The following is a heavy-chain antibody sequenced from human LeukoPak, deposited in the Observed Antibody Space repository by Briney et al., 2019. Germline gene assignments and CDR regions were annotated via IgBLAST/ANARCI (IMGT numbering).Heavy chain of an antibody. Sequence: GGSLRLSCAASGFTFSYYYMSWIRQAPGKGLEWVSSISSSSSYIYYADSVKGRFTISRDNSKNTLYLQMNSLRAEDTAVYYCARGFSHQCYTMDVWGQGTTVTVPS. J-gene: IGHJ6*02. CDR1: GFTFSYYY. CDR2: ISSSSSYI. D-gene: IGHD2-15*01. V-gene: IGHV3-11*06. CDR3: ARGFSHQCYTMDV.